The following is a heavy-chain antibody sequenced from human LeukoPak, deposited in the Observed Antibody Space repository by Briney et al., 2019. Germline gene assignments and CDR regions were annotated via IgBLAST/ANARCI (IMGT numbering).Heavy chain of an antibody. Sequence: SETLSLTCTVSGGSISSYYWSWIRQPPGEGLEWIGYIYYSGSTNYNPSLKSRVTISVDTSKNQFSLKLSSVTAADTAVYYCARHPTYYYGSGSYLGWFDPWGQGTLVTVSS. V-gene: IGHV4-59*08. CDR1: GGSISSYY. D-gene: IGHD3-10*01. CDR2: IYYSGST. CDR3: ARHPTYYYGSGSYLGWFDP. J-gene: IGHJ5*02.